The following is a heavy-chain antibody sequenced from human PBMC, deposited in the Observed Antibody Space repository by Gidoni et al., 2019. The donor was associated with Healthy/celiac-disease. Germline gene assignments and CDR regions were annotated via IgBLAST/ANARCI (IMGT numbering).Heavy chain of an antibody. D-gene: IGHD3-9*01. J-gene: IGHJ5*02. CDR1: GGSFSGYY. CDR3: VRGPGIDWPYT. V-gene: IGHV4-34*01. CDR2: INHSGST. Sequence: QVQLQQWGAGLLKPSETLSLTCAVYGGSFSGYYWSWIRQPPGKGLEWIGEINHSGSTNYNPSLKSRVTISVDTSKNQFSLKLSSVTAADTAVYYCVRGPGIDWPYTWGQGTLVTVSS.